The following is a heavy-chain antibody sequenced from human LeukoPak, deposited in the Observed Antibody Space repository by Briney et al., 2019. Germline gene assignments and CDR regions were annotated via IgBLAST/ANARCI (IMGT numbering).Heavy chain of an antibody. CDR3: ARGNYYGMDV. CDR2: IKQDGSEK. J-gene: IGHJ6*02. CDR1: GFTFSNYW. V-gene: IGHV3-7*04. Sequence: GGSLRLSWAASGFTFSNYWMTWVRQAPGKGLEWVANIKQDGSEKYCVDSLKGRFTISRDNAKNTMYVQMNSLRAEDTAVYYCARGNYYGMDVWGQGTTVTVSS.